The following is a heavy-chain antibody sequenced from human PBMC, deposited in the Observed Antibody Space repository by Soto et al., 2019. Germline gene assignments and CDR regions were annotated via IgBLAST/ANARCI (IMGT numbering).Heavy chain of an antibody. CDR1: GFTFSSYA. D-gene: IGHD3-22*01. CDR2: ISGSGGST. J-gene: IGHJ4*02. CDR3: AKGLPTYYYDSSGYYFFYY. Sequence: PGGSLRLSCAASGFTFSSYAMSWVRQAPGKGLEWVSAISGSGGSTYYADSVKGQFTISRDNSKNTLYLQMNSLRAEDTAVYYCAKGLPTYYYDSSGYYFFYYWGQGTLVTVSS. V-gene: IGHV3-23*01.